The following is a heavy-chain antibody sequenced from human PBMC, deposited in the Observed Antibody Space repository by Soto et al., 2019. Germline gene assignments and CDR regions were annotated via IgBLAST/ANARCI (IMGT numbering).Heavy chain of an antibody. CDR2: ISSSGSTI. CDR1: GFTFSSYE. Sequence: LRLSCAASGFTFSSYEMNWVRQAPGKGLEWVSYISSSGSTIYYADSVKGRFTISRDNAKNSLYLQMNSLRAEDTAVYYCARIYYYVDYWGQGTLVTVSS. CDR3: ARIYYYVDY. V-gene: IGHV3-48*03. J-gene: IGHJ4*02. D-gene: IGHD2-15*01.